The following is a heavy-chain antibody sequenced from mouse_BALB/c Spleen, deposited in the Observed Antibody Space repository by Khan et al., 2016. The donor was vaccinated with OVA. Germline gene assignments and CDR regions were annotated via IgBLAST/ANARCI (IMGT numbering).Heavy chain of an antibody. CDR2: INPSNGYT. V-gene: IGHV1-4*01. CDR1: GYTFTSFT. D-gene: IGHD2-14*01. Sequence: VQLQQSGAELARPGASVKMSCKASGYTFTSFTIHWIKLRPGQGLEWIGYINPSNGYTNYNQKFRDKATLTEDKSSTTAYMQRSSLTSYDSAVYSCVRDGAYHRNDGWFAYWGQVTLVTVSA. CDR3: VRDGAYHRNDGWFAY. J-gene: IGHJ3*01.